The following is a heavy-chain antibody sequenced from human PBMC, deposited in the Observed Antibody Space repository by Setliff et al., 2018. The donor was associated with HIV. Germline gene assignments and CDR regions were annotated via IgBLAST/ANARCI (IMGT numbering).Heavy chain of an antibody. CDR3: AKQGSGSYPRYFDY. J-gene: IGHJ4*02. CDR2: IYYSGST. V-gene: IGHV4-39*01. CDR1: GGSISSSSYY. Sequence: PSETLSLTCSVSGGSISSSSYYWGWIRQPPGKGLEWIGSIYYSGSTYYNPSLESRVTISVDTSKNQFSLKLSSVTAADTAVYYCAKQGSGSYPRYFDYWGQGTLVTVSS. D-gene: IGHD3-10*01.